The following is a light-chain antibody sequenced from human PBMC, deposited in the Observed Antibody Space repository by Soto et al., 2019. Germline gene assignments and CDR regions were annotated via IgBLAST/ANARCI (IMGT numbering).Light chain of an antibody. CDR1: QGISSY. J-gene: IGKJ3*01. Sequence: IQLTQSPSSLSASVGDRVTITCRASQGISSYLAWYQQKPGKAPKLLIYGASTLQTGVPSRFSGSGSGTDFTLTISSLQPEDFVTYYCQQLNSYPLFGPGTKVDIK. CDR2: GAS. CDR3: QQLNSYPL. V-gene: IGKV1-9*01.